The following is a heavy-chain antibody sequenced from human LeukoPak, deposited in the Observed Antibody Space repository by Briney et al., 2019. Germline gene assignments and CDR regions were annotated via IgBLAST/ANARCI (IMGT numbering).Heavy chain of an antibody. Sequence: GGSLRLSCAASGFTFSDYYMSWIRQAPGKGLEWVSYISSGGSPIYYADSVKGRFTISRDNAKNSLYLQMNSLRAEDTAVYYCARVEPAAISDYMDVWGKGTTVTVSS. CDR1: GFTFSDYY. V-gene: IGHV3-11*04. CDR2: ISSGGSPI. CDR3: ARVEPAAISDYMDV. J-gene: IGHJ6*03. D-gene: IGHD2-2*01.